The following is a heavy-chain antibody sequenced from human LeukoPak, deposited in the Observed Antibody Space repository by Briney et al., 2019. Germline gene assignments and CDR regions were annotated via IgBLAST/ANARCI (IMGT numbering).Heavy chain of an antibody. CDR2: IYTSGST. CDR1: GGSISSGSYY. Sequence: PSQTLSLTCTVSGGSISSGSYYWRWIRQPAGKGLEWIGRIYTSGSTNYNPSLKSRVTISVDTSKNQFSLKLSSVTAADTAVYYCARAQYYYDSSGYYLYYFDYWGQGTLVTVSS. D-gene: IGHD3-22*01. V-gene: IGHV4-61*02. CDR3: ARAQYYYDSSGYYLYYFDY. J-gene: IGHJ4*02.